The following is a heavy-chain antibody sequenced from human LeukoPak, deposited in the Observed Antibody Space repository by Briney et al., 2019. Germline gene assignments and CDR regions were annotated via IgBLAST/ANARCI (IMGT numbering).Heavy chain of an antibody. Sequence: SETLSLTCAVSGYSISSGYYWSWIRQPPGKGLEWIGEINHSGSTNYNPSLKSRVTISVDTSKNQFSLKLSSVTAADTAVYYCGSSSGGGMDYWGQGTLVTVSS. CDR1: GYSISSGYY. D-gene: IGHD6-6*01. CDR2: INHSGST. V-gene: IGHV4-34*01. CDR3: GSSSGGGMDY. J-gene: IGHJ4*02.